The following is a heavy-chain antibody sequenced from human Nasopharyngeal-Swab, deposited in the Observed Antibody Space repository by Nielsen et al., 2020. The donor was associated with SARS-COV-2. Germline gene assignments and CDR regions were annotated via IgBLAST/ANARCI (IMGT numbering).Heavy chain of an antibody. D-gene: IGHD2-2*01. CDR2: IYYSGST. CDR3: ARSVPAAMNYYYYYMDV. Sequence: SETLSLTCTVSGGSISSYYWSWIRQPPGKGLEWIGYIYYSGSTNYNPSLKSRVTISVDTSKNQFSLKLSSVTAADTAVYHCARSVPAAMNYYYYYMDVWGKGTTVTVSS. V-gene: IGHV4-59*08. J-gene: IGHJ6*03. CDR1: GGSISSYY.